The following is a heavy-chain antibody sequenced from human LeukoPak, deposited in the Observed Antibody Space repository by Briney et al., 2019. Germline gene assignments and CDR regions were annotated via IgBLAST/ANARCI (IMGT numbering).Heavy chain of an antibody. CDR2: ISYDGSNK. Sequence: GGSLRLSCAASGFTFSSYAMHWVRQAPGKGLEWVAVISYDGSNKYYADSVKGRFTISRDNSKNTLYLQMNSLRAEDTAVYYCARDDLYYGSGSYYKMGFDYWGQGTLVTVSS. V-gene: IGHV3-30-3*01. D-gene: IGHD3-10*01. CDR3: ARDDLYYGSGSYYKMGFDY. J-gene: IGHJ4*02. CDR1: GFTFSSYA.